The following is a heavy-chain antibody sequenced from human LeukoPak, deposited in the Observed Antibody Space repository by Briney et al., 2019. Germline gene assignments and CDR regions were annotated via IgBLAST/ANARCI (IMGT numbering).Heavy chain of an antibody. CDR2: INPNSGGT. Sequence: ASVKVSWKASGYTFTGYYMHWVRQAPGQGLEWMGWINPNSGGTNYAQKFQGRVTMTRDTSISTAYMELSRLRSDDTAVYYCARDRYEVPAATRGCWFDPWGQGTLVTVSS. J-gene: IGHJ5*02. CDR3: ARDRYEVPAATRGCWFDP. V-gene: IGHV1-2*02. D-gene: IGHD2-2*01. CDR1: GYTFTGYY.